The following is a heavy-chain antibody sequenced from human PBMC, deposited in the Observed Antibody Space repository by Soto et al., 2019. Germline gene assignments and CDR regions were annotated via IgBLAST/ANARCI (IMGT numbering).Heavy chain of an antibody. CDR2: INPGNGNT. J-gene: IGHJ6*02. Sequence: QVRLVQSGAQVKKPGASVKVSCKASGYNFTIFAIHWVRQAPGQGLEWMGWINPGNGNTKFPQTFQGRVTITRDTSATTAYMELSSLRSQDTAVYYCARDRGNCGGDCHYYGMDVWGQGTTVTVSS. CDR3: ARDRGNCGGDCHYYGMDV. D-gene: IGHD2-21*02. CDR1: GYNFTIFA. V-gene: IGHV1-3*01.